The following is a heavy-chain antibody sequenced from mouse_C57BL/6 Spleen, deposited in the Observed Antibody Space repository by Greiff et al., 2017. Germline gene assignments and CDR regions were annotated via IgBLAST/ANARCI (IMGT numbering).Heavy chain of an antibody. Sequence: EVKLQESGPVLVKPGASVKMSCKASGYTFTDYYMNWVKQSHGKSLEWIGVINPYNGGTSYNQKFKGKATLTVDKSSSTAYMELNSLTSEDSAVYYCARPKDLGYFDVWGTGTTVTVSS. CDR2: INPYNGGT. J-gene: IGHJ1*03. V-gene: IGHV1-19*01. CDR1: GYTFTDYY. CDR3: ARPKDLGYFDV.